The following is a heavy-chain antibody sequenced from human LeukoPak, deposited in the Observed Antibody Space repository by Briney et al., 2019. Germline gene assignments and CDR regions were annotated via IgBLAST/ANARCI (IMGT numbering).Heavy chain of an antibody. Sequence: GGSLTLSCAASGFTFNSYNMNWVRQAPGKGLEWVSSISSSSSYIYYADSVKGRFTISRDNAKNSLYLQMNSLRAEDTAAYYCARAGYCSGGSCYEAFDIWGEGTMVTVSS. J-gene: IGHJ3*02. CDR3: ARAGYCSGGSCYEAFDI. D-gene: IGHD2-15*01. V-gene: IGHV3-21*01. CDR2: ISSSSSYI. CDR1: GFTFNSYN.